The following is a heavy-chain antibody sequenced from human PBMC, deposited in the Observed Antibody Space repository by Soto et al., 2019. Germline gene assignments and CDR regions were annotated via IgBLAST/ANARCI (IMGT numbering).Heavy chain of an antibody. CDR2: ISYDGSNK. CDR3: AKPRGRNQEAFDI. J-gene: IGHJ3*02. CDR1: GFTFSSYG. Sequence: GGSLRLSCAASGFTFSSYGMHWVRQAPGKGLEWVAVISYDGSNKYYADSVKGRFTISRDNSKNTLYLQMNSLRAEDTAVYYCAKPRGRNQEAFDIWGQGTMVTVSS. V-gene: IGHV3-30*18. D-gene: IGHD3-16*01.